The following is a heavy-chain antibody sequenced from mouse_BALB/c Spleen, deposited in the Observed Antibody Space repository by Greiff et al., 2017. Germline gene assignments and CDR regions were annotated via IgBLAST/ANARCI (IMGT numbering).Heavy chain of an antibody. Sequence: QVQLKQPGAELVKPGASVKLSCKASGYTFTSYWMHWVKQRPGQGLEWIGEINPSNGRTNYNEKFKSKATLTVDKSSSTAYMQLSSLTSEDSAVYYCARGVSYYGSSYAMDYWGQGTSVTVSS. CDR1: GYTFTSYW. D-gene: IGHD1-1*01. J-gene: IGHJ4*01. V-gene: IGHV1S81*02. CDR3: ARGVSYYGSSYAMDY. CDR2: INPSNGRT.